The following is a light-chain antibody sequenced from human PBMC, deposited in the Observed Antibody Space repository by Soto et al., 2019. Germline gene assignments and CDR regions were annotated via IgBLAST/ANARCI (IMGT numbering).Light chain of an antibody. J-gene: IGKJ5*01. CDR2: NAS. CDR1: QSVSTF. Sequence: EIVLTQSPATLSLSPGERAILSCRASQSVSTFLAWFQQKPGQPPRLLIYNASNRTTGIPARFSGSGSGTDFTLTISSLEPEDFAVYYCQQRGDWPSITFGQGTRLEIK. V-gene: IGKV3-11*01. CDR3: QQRGDWPSIT.